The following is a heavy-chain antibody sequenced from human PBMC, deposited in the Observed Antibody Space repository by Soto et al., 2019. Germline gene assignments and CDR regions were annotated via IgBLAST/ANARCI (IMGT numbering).Heavy chain of an antibody. CDR3: ARERTFKYDILTGPGSFDP. CDR1: GDSVSSNSAA. D-gene: IGHD3-9*01. CDR2: TYYRSKWYN. Sequence: QSQTLSLTCAISGDSVSSNSAAWNWIRQSPSRGLEWLGRTYYRSKWYNDYAVSVKSRITINPDTSKNQFSLQLNSVTPEDTAVYYCARERTFKYDILTGPGSFDPWGQGTLVTVSS. J-gene: IGHJ5*02. V-gene: IGHV6-1*01.